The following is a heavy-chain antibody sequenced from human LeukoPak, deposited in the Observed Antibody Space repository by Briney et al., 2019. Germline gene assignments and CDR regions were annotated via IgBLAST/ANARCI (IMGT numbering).Heavy chain of an antibody. J-gene: IGHJ4*02. Sequence: KPSETLSLTCAVYGGSFSGYYWSWIRQPPGKGLEWIGEINHSGSTNYNPSLKSRVTISVDTSKNQFSLKLSSVTAADTAVYYCARGLGMRRGNSSGWYNYWGQGTLVTVSS. V-gene: IGHV4-34*01. CDR2: INHSGST. D-gene: IGHD6-19*01. CDR1: GGSFSGYY. CDR3: ARGLGMRRGNSSGWYNY.